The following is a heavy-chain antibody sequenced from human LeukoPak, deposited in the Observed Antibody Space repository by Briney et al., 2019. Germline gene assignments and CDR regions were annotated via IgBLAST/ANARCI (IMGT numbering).Heavy chain of an antibody. D-gene: IGHD3-10*01. CDR3: ARDRTMVHFDY. CDR1: GFTFSSYA. CDR2: ISYDGSNK. Sequence: GGSLRLSCAASGFTFSSYAMHWVRQAPGKGLEWVAVISYDGSNKYYADSVKGRFTISRDNSTNTLYLQMNSLRAEDTAVYYCARDRTMVHFDYWGQGTLVTVSS. V-gene: IGHV3-30*04. J-gene: IGHJ4*02.